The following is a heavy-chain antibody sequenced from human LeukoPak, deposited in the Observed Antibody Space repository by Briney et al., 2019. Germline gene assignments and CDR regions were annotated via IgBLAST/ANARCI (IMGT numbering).Heavy chain of an antibody. Sequence: PGGSLRLSCAASGFTFNNYGMHWVRQAPGKGLEWVAVISYDGSNKYYADFVKGRFTISRDNSKNTLYLQMNSLRAEDTAVYYCAKDGYSYGRDAFDIWGQGTMVTVSS. D-gene: IGHD5-18*01. V-gene: IGHV3-30*18. CDR2: ISYDGSNK. CDR3: AKDGYSYGRDAFDI. J-gene: IGHJ3*02. CDR1: GFTFNNYG.